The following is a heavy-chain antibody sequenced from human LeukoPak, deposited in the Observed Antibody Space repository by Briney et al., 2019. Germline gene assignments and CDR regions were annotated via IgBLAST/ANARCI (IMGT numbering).Heavy chain of an antibody. CDR3: ARDRSGKYYYGSGSYHNAPIDY. V-gene: IGHV3-7*01. J-gene: IGHJ4*02. D-gene: IGHD3-10*01. CDR1: GFTFSSYW. Sequence: GGSLRLSCAASGFTFSSYWMSWVRQAPGKGLEWVANIKQDGSEKYYVDSVKGRFTISRDNAKNSLYLQMNSLRAEDTAVYYCARDRSGKYYYGSGSYHNAPIDYWGQGTLVTVSS. CDR2: IKQDGSEK.